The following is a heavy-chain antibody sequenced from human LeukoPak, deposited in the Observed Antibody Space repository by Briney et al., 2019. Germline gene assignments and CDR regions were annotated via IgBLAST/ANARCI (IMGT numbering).Heavy chain of an antibody. J-gene: IGHJ6*03. CDR3: AKMEGQRLYDYCMDV. D-gene: IGHD2-8*01. Sequence: SETLSLTCTVSGGSISNSDFYWGWIRQPPGKGLEWIGRVSLGGDSNYNPSLSSRVTISIDASRTQFSLTLSPVTAADTAVYYCAKMEGQRLYDYCMDVWGRGTTVTVSS. CDR1: GGSISNSDFY. CDR2: VSLGGDS. V-gene: IGHV4-39*07.